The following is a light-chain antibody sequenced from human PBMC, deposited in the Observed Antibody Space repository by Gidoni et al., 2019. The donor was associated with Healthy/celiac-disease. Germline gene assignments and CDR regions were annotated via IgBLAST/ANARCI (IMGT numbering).Light chain of an antibody. J-gene: IGKJ1*01. CDR3: QQYGSSPWG. CDR1: QSVSSSY. Sequence: EIVLTQSPGTLSLSPGESATLSCSVSQSVSSSYLAWYQQKPGQAPRLLIYGASSRSTGIPDRFSGSGSGTDFTLTISRLEPEDFAVYYCQQYGSSPWGFGQGTKVEIK. CDR2: GAS. V-gene: IGKV3-20*01.